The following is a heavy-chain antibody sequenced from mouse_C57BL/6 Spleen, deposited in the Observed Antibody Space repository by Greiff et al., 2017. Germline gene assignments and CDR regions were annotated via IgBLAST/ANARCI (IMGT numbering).Heavy chain of an antibody. J-gene: IGHJ3*01. V-gene: IGHV1-64*01. Sequence: QVQLQQPGAELVKPGASVKLSCKASGYTFTSYWMHWVKQRPGQGLEWIGMIHPNSGSTNYNEKFKSKATLTVDKSSSTAYMQLSSLTSEDSAVYYCARDYYSDYEFAYWGQGTLGTVSA. CDR3: ARDYYSDYEFAY. CDR1: GYTFTSYW. CDR2: IHPNSGST. D-gene: IGHD2-13*01.